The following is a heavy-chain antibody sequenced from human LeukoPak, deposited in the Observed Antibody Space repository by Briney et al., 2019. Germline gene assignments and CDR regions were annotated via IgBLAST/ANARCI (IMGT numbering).Heavy chain of an antibody. D-gene: IGHD6-19*01. CDR2: IIPILGIA. CDR3: ARVASPVAGMGGDWFDT. J-gene: IGHJ5*02. V-gene: IGHV1-69*04. Sequence: SVKVSCKASGGTFSSYAISWVRQAPGQGLEWMGRIIPILGIANYAQKFQGRVTITADKSTSTAYMELSSLRSEDTAVYYCARVASPVAGMGGDWFDTWGQGTLVTVSS. CDR1: GGTFSSYA.